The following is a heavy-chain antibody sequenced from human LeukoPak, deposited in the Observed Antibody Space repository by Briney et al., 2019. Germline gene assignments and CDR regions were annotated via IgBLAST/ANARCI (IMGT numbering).Heavy chain of an antibody. CDR2: ITASSTAI. V-gene: IGHV3-21*01. J-gene: IGHJ4*02. CDR3: ARTYYDILTGYNPYFDY. D-gene: IGHD3-9*01. Sequence: KAGGSLRLSCAASGFNFVNTWMHWVRQAPGKGLVWVASITASSTAIYSADSVKGRFTISRDNAKNLLYLQMNSMRAEDTAVYYCARTYYDILTGYNPYFDYWGQGILVTVSS. CDR1: GFNFVNTW.